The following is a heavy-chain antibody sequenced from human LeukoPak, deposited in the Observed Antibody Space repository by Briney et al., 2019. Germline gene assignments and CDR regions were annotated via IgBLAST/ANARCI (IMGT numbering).Heavy chain of an antibody. Sequence: GGSLRLSCAASGFTFSSYAMRWVRQAPGKGLEWVAVISYDGSNKYYADSVKGRFTISRDNSKNTLYLQMNSLRAEDTAVYYCARDYGVIWGQGTMVTVSS. CDR1: GFTFSSYA. CDR3: ARDYGVI. CDR2: ISYDGSNK. V-gene: IGHV3-30*04. J-gene: IGHJ3*02. D-gene: IGHD4-17*01.